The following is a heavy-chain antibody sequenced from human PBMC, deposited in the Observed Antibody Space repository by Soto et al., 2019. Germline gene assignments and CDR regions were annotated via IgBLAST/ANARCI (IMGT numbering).Heavy chain of an antibody. CDR3: AKRAGDRLSPGMDV. Sequence: QVQLVESGGGVVQPGWSLRLSCAASGFSISDYGMEWVRQAPGKGLEWVALISYDGSNTYYADSVKGRFTISRDNCKDTLFLQMTGPRREDTAVYYWAKRAGDRLSPGMDVWGQGTTATVSS. V-gene: IGHV3-30*18. J-gene: IGHJ6*02. CDR2: ISYDGSNT. CDR1: GFSISDYG. D-gene: IGHD7-27*01.